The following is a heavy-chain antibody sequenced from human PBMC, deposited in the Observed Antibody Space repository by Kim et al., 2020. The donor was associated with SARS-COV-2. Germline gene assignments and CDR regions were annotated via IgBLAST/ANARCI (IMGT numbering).Heavy chain of an antibody. J-gene: IGHJ6*03. CDR1: GFTFADHD. CDR2: ITWKSVNI. Sequence: GGSLRLSCAASGFTFADHDMHWVRQPPGKGLEWVSGITWKSVNIGYSDSVKGRFTLSRDNAKDTLYLQMNSLRPEDTALYYCARGGPHSRVYCYYYMDV. V-gene: IGHV3-9*01. CDR3: ARGGPHSRVYCYYYMDV. D-gene: IGHD3-10*01.